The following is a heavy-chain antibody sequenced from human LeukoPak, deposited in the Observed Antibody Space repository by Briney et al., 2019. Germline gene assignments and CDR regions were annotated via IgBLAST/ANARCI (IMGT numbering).Heavy chain of an antibody. CDR3: ARETLLLWFGELLYTRPDAFDI. J-gene: IGHJ3*02. Sequence: SETLSLTCTVSGGSISSSSYYWGWIRQPPGKGLEWIGSIYYSGSTYYDPSLKSRVTISVDTSNNQFSLKLSSVTDADTAVYYCARETLLLWFGELLYTRPDAFDIWGQGTMVTVSS. CDR1: GGSISSSSYY. V-gene: IGHV4-39*07. D-gene: IGHD3-10*01. CDR2: IYYSGST.